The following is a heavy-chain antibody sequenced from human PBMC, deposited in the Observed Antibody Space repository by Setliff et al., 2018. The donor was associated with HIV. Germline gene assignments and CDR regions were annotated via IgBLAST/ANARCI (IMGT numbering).Heavy chain of an antibody. CDR2: INQSGNI. D-gene: IGHD2-8*01. CDR1: GESFSGHH. Sequence: SETLSLTCAVCGESFSGHHYNWIRQPPGKGLEWIGKINQSGNINYNPSLKSRVPISVDTFWGSVTAADTAVYYCARDQRYCTNALCPEALDGWGKGTTVTVSS. J-gene: IGHJ6*04. CDR3: ARDQRYCTNALCPEALDG. V-gene: IGHV4-34*01.